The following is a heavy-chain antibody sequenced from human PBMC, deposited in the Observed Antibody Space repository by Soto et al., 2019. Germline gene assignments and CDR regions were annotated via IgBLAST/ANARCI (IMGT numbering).Heavy chain of an antibody. CDR1: GFTFSSYA. CDR3: AKDGHYDFWSGQTPLVY. V-gene: IGHV3-23*01. Sequence: EVQLLESGGGLVQPGGSLRLSCAASGFTFSSYAMSWVRQAPGKGLEWVSAISGSGGSTYYADSGKGRFTISRDNSKNTLYLQMNSLRDEDTAVYYCAKDGHYDFWSGQTPLVYWGQGTLVTVA. D-gene: IGHD3-3*01. J-gene: IGHJ4*02. CDR2: ISGSGGST.